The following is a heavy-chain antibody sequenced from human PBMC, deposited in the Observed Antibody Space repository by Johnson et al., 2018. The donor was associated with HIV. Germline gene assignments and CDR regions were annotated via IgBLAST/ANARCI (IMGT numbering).Heavy chain of an antibody. D-gene: IGHD5-18*01. V-gene: IGHV3-NL1*01. CDR2: ISSDDTT. Sequence: QVQVVESGGGVVQPGRSLRLSCAATGFTFNSYGMHWVRQAPGKGLEWVSLISSDDTTYYADSVKGRFTIFRDNSKNTLYLQMNSLRAEDTAIYYCARGQLWLLDDALDIWGQGTMVTVSS. CDR1: GFTFNSYG. CDR3: ARGQLWLLDDALDI. J-gene: IGHJ3*02.